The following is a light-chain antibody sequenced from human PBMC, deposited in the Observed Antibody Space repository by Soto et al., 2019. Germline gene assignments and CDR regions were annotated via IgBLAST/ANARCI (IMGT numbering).Light chain of an antibody. J-gene: IGKJ1*01. CDR3: QHFVNSLTWT. Sequence: EIVLTQSPGTLSLSPGERATLSCRASQFVGSDYLAWYQQKPGQAPRLLIYGASTRATGIPARFSGSGSGTEFTLTISSLKSEDFAVYYCQHFVNSLTWTFRQWPKGDIK. CDR1: QFVGSDY. CDR2: GAS. V-gene: IGKV3-20*01.